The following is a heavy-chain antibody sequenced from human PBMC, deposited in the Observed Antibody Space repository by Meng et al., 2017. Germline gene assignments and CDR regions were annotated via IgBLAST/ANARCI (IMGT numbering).Heavy chain of an antibody. D-gene: IGHD3-9*01. Sequence: QVQLQRWGPGLLKPSETLSLTWAVYGGSFSGYYWSWIRQPPGKGLEWIGEINHSGSTNYNPSLKSRVTISVDTSKNQFSLKLSSVTAADTAVYYCARGRYFDWLSYRYYFDYWGQGTLVTVSS. CDR3: ARGRYFDWLSYRYYFDY. J-gene: IGHJ4*02. CDR2: INHSGST. V-gene: IGHV4-34*01. CDR1: GGSFSGYY.